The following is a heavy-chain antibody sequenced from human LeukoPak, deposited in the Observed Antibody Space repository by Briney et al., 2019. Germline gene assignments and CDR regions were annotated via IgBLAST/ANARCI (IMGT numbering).Heavy chain of an antibody. D-gene: IGHD1-26*01. Sequence: SGGSLRLSCAASRFSFSSYEMYWVRQAQGQGLEWVSYSSSSGSATYYADSVKGRFTISRDNAKSSLYLQMNSLRAEDTAVYYCAREGSYYFDYWGQGTLVTVSS. CDR2: SSSSGSAT. V-gene: IGHV3-48*03. J-gene: IGHJ4*02. CDR3: AREGSYYFDY. CDR1: RFSFSSYE.